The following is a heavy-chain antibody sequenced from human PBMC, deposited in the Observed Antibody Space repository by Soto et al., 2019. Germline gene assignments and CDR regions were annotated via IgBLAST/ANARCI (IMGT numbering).Heavy chain of an antibody. Sequence: SETLSLTCTVSGGSISSGGYYWSWIRQHPGKGLEWIGYIYYSGSTYYNPSLKSRVTISVDTSKNQFSLKLSSVTAADTAVYYCASLPGHCSSTSCYTGYFDYWGQGTLVTVSS. J-gene: IGHJ4*02. D-gene: IGHD2-2*02. CDR3: ASLPGHCSSTSCYTGYFDY. CDR2: IYYSGST. CDR1: GGSISSGGYY. V-gene: IGHV4-31*03.